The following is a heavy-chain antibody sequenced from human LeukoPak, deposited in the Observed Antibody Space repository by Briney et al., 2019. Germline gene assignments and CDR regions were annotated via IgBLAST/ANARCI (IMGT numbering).Heavy chain of an antibody. V-gene: IGHV4-59*08. CDR1: GGSISSYY. Sequence: PSETLSLTCTVSGGSISSYYWSWIRQPPGKGLEWIGCIYYSGSTNYNPSLKSRVTISVDTSKNQFSLKLSSVTAADTAVYYCARTLLPAVKGAFDIWGQGTMVTVSS. J-gene: IGHJ3*02. D-gene: IGHD3-22*01. CDR2: IYYSGST. CDR3: ARTLLPAVKGAFDI.